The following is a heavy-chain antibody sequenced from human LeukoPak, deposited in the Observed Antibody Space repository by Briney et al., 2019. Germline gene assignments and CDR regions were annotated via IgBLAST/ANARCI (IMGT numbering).Heavy chain of an antibody. J-gene: IGHJ4*02. V-gene: IGHV3-53*01. CDR1: GFTVSSNY. Sequence: QPGGSLRLSCAASGFTVSSNYMTWVRQAPGKGLEWVSVIYSGGGTYYADSVKGRFTISRDNSENTVYLHMNSLRAEDTAVYYCASSKGPTSMVLNCWGQGTLVTVSS. CDR3: ASSKGPTSMVLNC. D-gene: IGHD5-18*01. CDR2: IYSGGGT.